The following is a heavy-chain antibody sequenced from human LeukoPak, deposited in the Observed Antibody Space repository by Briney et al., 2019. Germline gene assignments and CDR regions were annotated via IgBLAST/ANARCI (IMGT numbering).Heavy chain of an antibody. CDR2: ISSSGSTI. V-gene: IGHV3-11*04. J-gene: IGHJ3*02. Sequence: PGGSLRLSCAASGFTFSDYYMSWIRQAPGKGLEWVSYISSSGSTIYYADSVKGRFTISRDNAKNSLYLQMNSLRAEDTAVYYCAKDLGLHPQGSAFDIWGQGTMVTVSS. CDR1: GFTFSDYY. D-gene: IGHD2-15*01. CDR3: AKDLGLHPQGSAFDI.